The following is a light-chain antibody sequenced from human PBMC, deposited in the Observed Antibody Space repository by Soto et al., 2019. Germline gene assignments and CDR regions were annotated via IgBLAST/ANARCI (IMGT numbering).Light chain of an antibody. V-gene: IGKV1-39*01. J-gene: IGKJ2*01. CDR3: QQSHSTPYT. Sequence: DIQMTQSPSSLSASVGDRVTITCRASQSISSYLNWYQKKPGEAPKLLIYAASSLRSGVPSKFSGSGSGTDFTLTISSLQPEDFATYYCQQSHSTPYTFGQGTKLEIK. CDR2: AAS. CDR1: QSISSY.